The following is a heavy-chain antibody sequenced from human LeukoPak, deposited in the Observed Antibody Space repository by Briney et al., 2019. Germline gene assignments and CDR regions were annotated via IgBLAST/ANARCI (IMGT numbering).Heavy chain of an antibody. CDR1: GGSISSGGYS. Sequence: SETLSLTCAVSGGSISSGGYSWSWIRQPPEKGLEWIGYIYHSGSTYYNPSLKSRVTISVDRSKNQISLKLSSVTAAVTAVYYCAITKGYGDFDYWGQGTLVTVSS. J-gene: IGHJ4*02. D-gene: IGHD4-17*01. CDR3: AITKGYGDFDY. V-gene: IGHV4-30-2*01. CDR2: IYHSGST.